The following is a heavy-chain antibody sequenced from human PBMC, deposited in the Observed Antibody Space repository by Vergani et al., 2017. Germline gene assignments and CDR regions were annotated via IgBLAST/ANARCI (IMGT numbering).Heavy chain of an antibody. J-gene: IGHJ4*02. CDR3: ANDRGYSRSYPGRYFDY. Sequence: EVQLLESGGDLVQPGGSLRLSCAASGFTFIMHAMSWVRQAPGKGLEWVSTLSASDRRTHYADSVKGRFTISRDISKNTLFLHMNSLRPEDTAVYYCANDRGYSRSYPGRYFDYWGQGTPVSVSS. CDR2: LSASDRRT. CDR1: GFTFIMHA. V-gene: IGHV3-23*01. D-gene: IGHD1-26*01.